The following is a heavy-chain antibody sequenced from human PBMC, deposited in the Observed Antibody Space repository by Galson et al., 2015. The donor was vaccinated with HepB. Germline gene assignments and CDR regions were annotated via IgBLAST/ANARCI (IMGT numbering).Heavy chain of an antibody. CDR2: ISYGGSNK. CDR1: GFTFSSYA. V-gene: IGHV3-30*04. J-gene: IGHJ4*02. D-gene: IGHD2-21*02. Sequence: SLRLSCAASGFTFSSYAMHWVRQAPGKGLEWVAVISYGGSNKYYADSVKGRFTISRDNSKNTLYLQMNSLRAEDTAVYYCARLPAEVTAIRLTYYFDYWGQGTLVTVSS. CDR3: ARLPAEVTAIRLTYYFDY.